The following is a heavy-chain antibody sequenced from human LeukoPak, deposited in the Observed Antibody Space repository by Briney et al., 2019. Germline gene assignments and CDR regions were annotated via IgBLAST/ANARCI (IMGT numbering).Heavy chain of an antibody. D-gene: IGHD3-3*01. CDR2: INPSGGST. J-gene: IGHJ4*02. Sequence: ASAKVSCKASGYTFTNYYMHWVRQAPGQGLEWMGIINPSGGSTSYAQKFQGRVTMTRDTSTSTVYMELSSLRSEDTAVYYCATLAFGVVIIDFWGQGTLVTVSS. CDR3: ATLAFGVVIIDF. V-gene: IGHV1-46*01. CDR1: GYTFTNYY.